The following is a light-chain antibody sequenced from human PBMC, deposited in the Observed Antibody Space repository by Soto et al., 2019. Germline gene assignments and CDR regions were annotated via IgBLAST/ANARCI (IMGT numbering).Light chain of an antibody. CDR1: SGHINYA. J-gene: IGLJ2*01. V-gene: IGLV4-69*01. CDR2: LNSDGSH. CDR3: QTWGTAIHDVV. Sequence: QLVLTQSPSASASLGASVKLTCTLRSGHINYAIAWHQQQPEKGPRYLMKLNSDGSHTKGDGIPDRFSGSSSGSERHLTISSLQSDDEADDYCQTWGTAIHDVVFGGGTKLTVL.